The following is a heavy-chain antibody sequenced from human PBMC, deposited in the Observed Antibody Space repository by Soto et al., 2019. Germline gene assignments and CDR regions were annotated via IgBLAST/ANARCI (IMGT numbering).Heavy chain of an antibody. CDR2: IYYSGST. Sequence: SETLSLTCTVSGGSISSYYWSWIRQPPGKGLEWIGYIYYSGSTNYNPSLKSRVTISVDTSKNQFSLKLSSVTAADTAVYYCARDYGPHLAGDYVFHWFDPWGQGTLVTVSS. CDR3: ARDYGPHLAGDYVFHWFDP. D-gene: IGHD4-17*01. V-gene: IGHV4-59*01. J-gene: IGHJ5*02. CDR1: GGSISSYY.